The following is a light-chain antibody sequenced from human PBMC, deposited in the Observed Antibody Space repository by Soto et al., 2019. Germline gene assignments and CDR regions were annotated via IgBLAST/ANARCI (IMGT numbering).Light chain of an antibody. CDR3: QQYHDYYT. CDR2: GAS. CDR1: QSVRSS. Sequence: DIQMTQSPSTLSASVGDRVTITCRASQSVRSSLAWYQQKPGKAPKLLIHGASTFESGVPSRFTGSGSGTEFALTIASLQPDDFATYYCQQYHDYYTFGQGTKLEIK. J-gene: IGKJ2*01. V-gene: IGKV1-5*01.